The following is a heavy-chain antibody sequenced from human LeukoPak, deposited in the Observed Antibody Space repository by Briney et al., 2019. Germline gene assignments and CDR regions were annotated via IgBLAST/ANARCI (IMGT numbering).Heavy chain of an antibody. V-gene: IGHV3-30*19. D-gene: IGHD3-3*01. CDR2: ISYDGSNK. CDR3: ARWSSALDY. CDR1: GFTLSNYG. Sequence: PGGSLRLSCAASGFTLSNYGMHWVRQAPGKGLEWVAVISYDGSNKYYADSVKGRFTISRDNSKNTLYLQMNSLRAEDTAVYYCARWSSALDYWGQGTLVTVSS. J-gene: IGHJ4*02.